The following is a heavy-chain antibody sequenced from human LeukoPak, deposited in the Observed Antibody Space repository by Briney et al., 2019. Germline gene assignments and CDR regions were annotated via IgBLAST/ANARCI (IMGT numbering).Heavy chain of an antibody. Sequence: GGSLRLSCAASGFTFSSYGMHWVRQAPGKGLEWVAFIRYDGSNKYYADSVKGRFTISRDNSKNTLYLQMNSLRAEDTAVYYCAKVRKKWQRLEFFDYWGQGTLVTVSS. CDR2: IRYDGSNK. D-gene: IGHD5-12*01. J-gene: IGHJ4*02. V-gene: IGHV3-30*02. CDR3: AKVRKKWQRLEFFDY. CDR1: GFTFSSYG.